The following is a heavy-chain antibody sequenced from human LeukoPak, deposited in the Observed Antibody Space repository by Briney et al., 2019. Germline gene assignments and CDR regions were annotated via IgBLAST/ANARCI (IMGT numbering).Heavy chain of an antibody. J-gene: IGHJ4*02. Sequence: GGSLRLSCAASGFTFRGYVMNWVRQAPGKGLEWVSSITGSSGGTYYADSVKGRFTISRDNSKNTLYLQVNSLRAEDTAVYYCAKAHSSGWYEDYWGQGTLVTVSS. V-gene: IGHV3-23*01. CDR3: AKAHSSGWYEDY. CDR2: ITGSSGGT. CDR1: GFTFRGYV. D-gene: IGHD6-19*01.